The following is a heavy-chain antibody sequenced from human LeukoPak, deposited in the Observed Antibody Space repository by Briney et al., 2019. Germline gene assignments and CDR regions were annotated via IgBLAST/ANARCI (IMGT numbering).Heavy chain of an antibody. J-gene: IGHJ6*02. Sequence: GRCLRLSCAAAGFTFSTYAMSWVRQAPGKGLEWVSSVFGNGITYYADSVKGRFTISRDNSKNTLYLQTNSLRAEDTAVYYCAKVSRGYCRGGTCYYYYGLDVWGQGTTVTVSS. V-gene: IGHV3-23*01. CDR2: VFGNGIT. CDR1: GFTFSTYA. D-gene: IGHD2-15*01. CDR3: AKVSRGYCRGGTCYYYYGLDV.